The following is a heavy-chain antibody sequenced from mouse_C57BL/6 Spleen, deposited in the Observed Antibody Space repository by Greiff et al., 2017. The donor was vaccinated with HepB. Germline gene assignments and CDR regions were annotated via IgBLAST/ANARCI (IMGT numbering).Heavy chain of an antibody. Sequence: EVQGVESGEGLVKPGGSLKLSCAASGFTFSSYAMSWVRQTPEKRLEWVAYISSGGDYIYYADTVKGRFTISRDNARNTLYLQMSSLKSEDTAMYYCTRGYYYGSSTVFDYWGQGTTLTVSS. J-gene: IGHJ2*01. CDR3: TRGYYYGSSTVFDY. V-gene: IGHV5-9-1*02. D-gene: IGHD1-1*01. CDR1: GFTFSSYA. CDR2: ISSGGDYI.